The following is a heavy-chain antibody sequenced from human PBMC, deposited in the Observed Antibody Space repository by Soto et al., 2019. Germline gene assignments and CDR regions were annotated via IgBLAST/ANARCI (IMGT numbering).Heavy chain of an antibody. CDR3: ERVQYSGTYLHAFDI. CDR1: GGIFSTYA. J-gene: IGHJ3*02. CDR2: IIPLFGTA. Sequence: SSVKVSCKASGGIFSTYAINWVRQAPGQGLEWMGGIIPLFGTANYAQKLQGRVTISADESAHIAYMELSSLRSEDTDVYYCERVQYSGTYLHAFDIWGQGTRVTVSS. D-gene: IGHD1-26*01. V-gene: IGHV1-69*13.